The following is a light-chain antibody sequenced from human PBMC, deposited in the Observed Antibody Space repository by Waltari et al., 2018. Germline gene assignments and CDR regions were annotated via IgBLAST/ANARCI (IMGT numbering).Light chain of an antibody. CDR2: DVR. CDR1: SSDIGAYDY. CDR3: SSYTSTTTLVV. Sequence: QSALTQPASVSGSPGQSITISCTGTSSDIGAYDYVSWYQQHPGKAPQLIIYDVRDRASGVSNLFSGSKSDNTASLTISGLQAEDKAYYYCSSYTSTTTLVVFGGGTRRTVL. J-gene: IGLJ3*02. V-gene: IGLV2-14*03.